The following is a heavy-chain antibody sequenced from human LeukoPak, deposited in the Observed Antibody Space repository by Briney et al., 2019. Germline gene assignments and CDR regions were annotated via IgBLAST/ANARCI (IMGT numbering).Heavy chain of an antibody. V-gene: IGHV1-2*02. CDR1: GYTFTDYY. J-gene: IGHJ4*02. D-gene: IGHD4-11*01. CDR3: ARDRDYSNTERGFDY. Sequence: ASVKVSCKTSGYTFTDYYIHWVRQAPGQGLEWMGWINPNSGETNSAQKFQGRVTMTGDTSISTAYMELRRVTSDDTAVYYCARDRDYSNTERGFDYWGQGTLVTVSS. CDR2: INPNSGET.